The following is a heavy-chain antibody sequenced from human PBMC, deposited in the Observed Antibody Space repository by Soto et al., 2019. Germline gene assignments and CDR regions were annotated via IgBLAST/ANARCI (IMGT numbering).Heavy chain of an antibody. Sequence: GGSLRLSCAASGFTFSSYGMHWVRQAPGKGLEWVAVIWYDGSNKYYADSVKGRFTISRDNSKNTLYLQMNSLRAEDTAVYYCARKAVAVGWFDPWGQGTLVTVSS. CDR2: IWYDGSNK. CDR3: ARKAVAVGWFDP. CDR1: GFTFSSYG. J-gene: IGHJ5*02. D-gene: IGHD6-19*01. V-gene: IGHV3-33*01.